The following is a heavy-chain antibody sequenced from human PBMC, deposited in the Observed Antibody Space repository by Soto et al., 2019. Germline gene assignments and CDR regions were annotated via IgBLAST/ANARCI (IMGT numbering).Heavy chain of an antibody. CDR2: ISGSGGST. CDR1: GFTFSSYA. J-gene: IGHJ4*02. V-gene: IGHV3-23*01. CDR3: AKDCSSTSCYSY. Sequence: EVQLLESGGGLVQPGGSLRLSCAASGFTFSSYAMSWFRKAQGKGLEWVSAISGSGGSTYYADSVKGRFTISRDNSKNTLYLQMNSLRAEDTAVYYCAKDCSSTSCYSYWGQGTLVTVSS. D-gene: IGHD2-2*01.